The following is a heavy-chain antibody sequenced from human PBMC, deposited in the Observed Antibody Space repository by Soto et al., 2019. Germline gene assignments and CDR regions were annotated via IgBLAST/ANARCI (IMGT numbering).Heavy chain of an antibody. J-gene: IGHJ4*02. Sequence: SETLSLTCTISGGSISVDYWSWIRQSPRQGLEWIGYVYDNGRPYYSPSLKSRVIISADTSKNQISLKLTSATAADTAVYYCARGVGSSPPQYWGRGAPVTVSS. V-gene: IGHV4-59*01. CDR2: VYDNGRP. D-gene: IGHD1-26*01. CDR3: ARGVGSSPPQY. CDR1: GGSISVDY.